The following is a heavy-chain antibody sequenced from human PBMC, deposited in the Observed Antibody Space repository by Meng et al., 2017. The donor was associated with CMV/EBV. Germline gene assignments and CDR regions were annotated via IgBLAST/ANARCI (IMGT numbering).Heavy chain of an antibody. J-gene: IGHJ4*02. V-gene: IGHV4-59*01. CDR2: SYYSGST. CDR1: GDSIRNYY. CDR3: ASAGGGWRPPQAFDS. D-gene: IGHD6-19*01. Sequence: SETLSLTCSVSGDSIRNYYWSWIRQPPGKGLEWIGHSYYSGSTNYNPPLKSRVTMSLDTSNNQVSLTVNSVTAADTAVYYCASAGGGWRPPQAFDSWGQGTLVTVSS.